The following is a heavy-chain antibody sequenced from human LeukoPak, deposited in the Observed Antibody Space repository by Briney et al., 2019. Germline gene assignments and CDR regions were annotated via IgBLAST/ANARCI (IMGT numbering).Heavy chain of an antibody. V-gene: IGHV3-23*01. J-gene: IGHJ4*02. Sequence: AGGSPRLSCAASGFTLSSYSMNWVRQAPGKGLEWVSAISGSGGGTYYADYVKGRFTISRDNSKNTLYLQVNSLRAEDTAVYYCAKYRGLRYYDDWGQGTLVTVSS. CDR1: GFTLSSYS. CDR3: AKYRGLRYYDD. D-gene: IGHD3-22*01. CDR2: ISGSGGGT.